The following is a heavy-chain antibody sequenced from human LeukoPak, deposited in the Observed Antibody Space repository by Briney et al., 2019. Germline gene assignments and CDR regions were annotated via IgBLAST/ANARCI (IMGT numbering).Heavy chain of an antibody. V-gene: IGHV3-11*06. CDR1: GFTFSDYY. J-gene: IGHJ4*01. D-gene: IGHD6-13*01. CDR2: ISSGGGYT. Sequence: GGSLRLSCAASGFTFSDYYMSWIRQAPGKGLEWVSRISSGGGYTGYADSLKGRFTISRDNAKNSLHLQMNSLRDEDTAVYYCARGRTSSWYFDYWGRGTLVTVSS. CDR3: ARGRTSSWYFDY.